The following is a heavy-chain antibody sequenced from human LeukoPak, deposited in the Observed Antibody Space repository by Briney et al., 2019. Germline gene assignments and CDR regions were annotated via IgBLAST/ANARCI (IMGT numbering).Heavy chain of an antibody. V-gene: IGHV3-23*01. D-gene: IGHD3/OR15-3a*01. CDR1: GLTLNNYG. J-gene: IGHJ4*02. CDR3: AKRGLVIRVILVGFHKEAYYFES. Sequence: GGSLRLSRAVSGLTLNNYGMTWVRQAPGKGLEWVAGISDSGGSTKYADSVKGRFTISRDNPKNTLYLQMNSLRAEDTAVYFCAKRGLVIRVILVGFHKEAYYFESWGQGALVTVSS. CDR2: ISDSGGST.